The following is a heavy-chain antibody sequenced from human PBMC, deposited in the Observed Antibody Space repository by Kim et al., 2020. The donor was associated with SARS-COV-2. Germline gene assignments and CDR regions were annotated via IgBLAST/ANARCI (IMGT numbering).Heavy chain of an antibody. V-gene: IGHV1-24*01. D-gene: IGHD4-4*01. Sequence: ASVKVSCKVSGYTLTELSMHWVRQAPGKGLEWMGGFDPEDGETIYAQKFQGRVTMTEDTSTDTAYMELSSLRSEDTAVYYCATSRATVPDQGQDAFDIWGQGTMVTVSS. CDR3: ATSRATVPDQGQDAFDI. J-gene: IGHJ3*02. CDR2: FDPEDGET. CDR1: GYTLTELS.